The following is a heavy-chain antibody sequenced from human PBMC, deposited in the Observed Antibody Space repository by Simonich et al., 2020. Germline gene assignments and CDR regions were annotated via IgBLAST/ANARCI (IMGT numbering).Heavy chain of an antibody. V-gene: IGHV1-2*02. J-gene: IGHJ3*02. CDR1: GYTFTGSY. D-gene: IGHD2-2*01. CDR2: INPNSGGT. CDR3: ARDPVVPAAIRNAFDI. Sequence: QVQLVQSGAEVKKPGASVKVSCKASGYTFTGSYMHWVRQAPGQGLWWREGINPNSGGTNHAQKFQGRGTMTRDTSISTAYMELSRLRSDDTAVYYCARDPVVPAAIRNAFDIWGQGTMVTVSS.